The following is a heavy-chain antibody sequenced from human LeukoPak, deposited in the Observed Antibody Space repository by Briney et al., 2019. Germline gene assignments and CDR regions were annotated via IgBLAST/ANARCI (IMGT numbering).Heavy chain of an antibody. CDR1: GFTFTSYS. CDR3: ARDRNWGFDY. Sequence: GGSLRLSCAASGFTFTSYSMNWVRQAPGKGLEWVSYISGSSSTTLYADSVEGRFTISRDNAKNSLYLQTNSLRDEDTAVYYCARDRNWGFDYWGQGTLVTVSS. CDR2: ISGSSSTT. V-gene: IGHV3-48*02. D-gene: IGHD7-27*01. J-gene: IGHJ4*02.